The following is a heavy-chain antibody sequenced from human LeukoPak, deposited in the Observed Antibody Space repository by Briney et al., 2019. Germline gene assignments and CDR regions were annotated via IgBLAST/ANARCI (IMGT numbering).Heavy chain of an antibody. V-gene: IGHV4-59*01. CDR3: ARGRRYGGNHDALDI. D-gene: IGHD4/OR15-4a*01. J-gene: IGHJ3*02. CDR1: GGSISSYY. Sequence: MASETLSLXCTVSGGSISSYYWSWSRQPPGKGREWIGYMYYSGSTNYNPSLKSRVTISVDTSKNQFSLKLSSVTAADTAVYYCARGRRYGGNHDALDIWGQGTMVTVSS. CDR2: MYYSGST.